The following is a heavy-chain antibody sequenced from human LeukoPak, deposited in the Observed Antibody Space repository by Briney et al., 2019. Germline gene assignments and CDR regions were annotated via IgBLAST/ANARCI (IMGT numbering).Heavy chain of an antibody. J-gene: IGHJ4*02. CDR1: GFSINHYY. Sequence: GGSLRLSCAASGFSINHYYMTWIRQTPGKGLDWVSVIYTGGSTNYGDSVKGRFTISRDNSKNTLYLHMNSLRADDTAIYYCARGQSYCGADCYSDWGQGTLVTVSS. CDR3: ARGQSYCGADCYSD. D-gene: IGHD2-21*02. V-gene: IGHV3-66*01. CDR2: IYTGGST.